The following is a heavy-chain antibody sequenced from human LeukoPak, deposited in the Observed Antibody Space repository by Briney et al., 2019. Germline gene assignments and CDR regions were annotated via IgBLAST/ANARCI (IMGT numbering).Heavy chain of an antibody. V-gene: IGHV3-23*01. Sequence: PGGTLRLSCAASGFTFSSYGMSWVRQAPGKGLEWVSAISGSGGSTYYADSVKGRFTISRDNSKNTLYLQMNSLRAEDTAVYYCAKAALEDDAFDIWGQGTMVTVSS. CDR1: GFTFSSYG. D-gene: IGHD1-1*01. CDR2: ISGSGGST. CDR3: AKAALEDDAFDI. J-gene: IGHJ3*02.